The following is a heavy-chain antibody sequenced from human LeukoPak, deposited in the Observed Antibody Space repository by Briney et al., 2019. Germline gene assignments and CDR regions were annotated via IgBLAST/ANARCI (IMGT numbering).Heavy chain of an antibody. CDR3: ARDLQWELPTTVDY. CDR1: GYTFINHW. V-gene: IGHV1-46*01. Sequence: ASVKVSCKASGYTFINHWMHWVRQAPGQGLEWMRIINPSGGSTSYAQKFQGRVTMTRDTSTSTVYMELSSLRSEDTAVYYCARDLQWELPTTVDYWGQGTLVTVSS. D-gene: IGHD1-26*01. J-gene: IGHJ4*02. CDR2: INPSGGST.